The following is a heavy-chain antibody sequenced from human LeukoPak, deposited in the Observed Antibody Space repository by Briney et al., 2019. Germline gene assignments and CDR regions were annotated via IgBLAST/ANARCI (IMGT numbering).Heavy chain of an antibody. Sequence: ASVKVSCKASGYTFTNYYMHWVRQAPGQGLEWMGIINPSGGNTNYAQNFQGRVTMTRDTSTSTVYMELSSLRSEDTAVYYCARGYAGYLDYWGQGTLVTVSS. CDR1: GYTFTNYY. V-gene: IGHV1-46*01. CDR3: ARGYAGYLDY. D-gene: IGHD4-23*01. CDR2: INPSGGNT. J-gene: IGHJ4*02.